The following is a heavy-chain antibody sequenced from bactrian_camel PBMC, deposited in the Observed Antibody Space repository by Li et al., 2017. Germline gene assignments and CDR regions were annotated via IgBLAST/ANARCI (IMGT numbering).Heavy chain of an antibody. J-gene: IGHJ6*01. V-gene: IGHV3-2*01. CDR3: ATFLGGSWALGY. CDR1: GLTFSSYY. CDR2: NYRDGTNT. Sequence: HVQLVESGGGLVQPGGSLRLSCAASGLTFSSYYMTWVRQAPGKGLEWVSSLSTNYRDGTNTYYTDSVKGRFTIPRDNAENTVYLQMKSLKSEDTALYYCATFLGGSWALGYWGQGTQVTVS. D-gene: IGHD6*01.